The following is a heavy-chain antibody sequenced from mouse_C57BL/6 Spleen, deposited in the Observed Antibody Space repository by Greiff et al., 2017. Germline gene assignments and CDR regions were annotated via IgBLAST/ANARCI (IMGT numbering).Heavy chain of an antibody. J-gene: IGHJ4*01. Sequence: QVQLQQSGSELRSPGSSVKLSCKDFDSEVFPIAYMSWVRQKPGHGFEWIRGILPSIGRTIYGEKFEDKATLDADTLSNTAYLELNSLTSEDSAIYDCARSNDYGSSYGAMDYWGQGTSVTVSS. D-gene: IGHD1-1*01. CDR3: ARSNDYGSSYGAMDY. V-gene: IGHV15-2*01. CDR2: ILPSIGRT. CDR1: DSEVFPIAY.